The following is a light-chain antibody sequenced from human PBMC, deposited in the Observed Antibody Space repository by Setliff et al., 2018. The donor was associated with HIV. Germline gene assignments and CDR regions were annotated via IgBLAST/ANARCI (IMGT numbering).Light chain of an antibody. CDR1: SSNIGAGYD. V-gene: IGLV1-40*01. CDR2: GNN. CDR3: QSYDSILSGSV. J-gene: IGLJ1*01. Sequence: QSALAQPPSVSGAPGPRVTISCTGSSSNIGAGYDVHWYNQLPGTAPKLLIYGNNNRPSGVPDRFSGSKSGTSASLAITGLQAEDEADYYCQSYDSILSGSVFGTGT.